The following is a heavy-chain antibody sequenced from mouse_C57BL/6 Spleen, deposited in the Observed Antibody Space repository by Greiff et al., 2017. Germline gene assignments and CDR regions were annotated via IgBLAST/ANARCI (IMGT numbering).Heavy chain of an antibody. CDR1: GYAFSSSW. J-gene: IGHJ2*01. V-gene: IGHV1-82*01. D-gene: IGHD2-3*01. CDR2: IYPGDGDT. Sequence: QVQLQQSGPELVKPGASVKISCKASGYAFSSSWMNWVKQRPGKGLEWIGRIYPGDGDTNYNGKFKGKATLTADKSSSTAYMQLSSLTSEDSAVYFCARMDGYPDYWGQGTTLTVSS. CDR3: ARMDGYPDY.